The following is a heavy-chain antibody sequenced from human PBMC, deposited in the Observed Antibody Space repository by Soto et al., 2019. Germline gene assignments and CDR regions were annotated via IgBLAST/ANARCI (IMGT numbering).Heavy chain of an antibody. J-gene: IGHJ6*04. CDR1: GGSISSSSYY. CDR2: IYYSGST. D-gene: IGHD3-16*01. Sequence: ETLSLTCTVSGGSISSSSYYWGWIRQPPGKGLEWIGSIYYSGSTYYNPSLKSRVTISVDTSKNQFSLKLSSVTAAATAVYYCARLSTWQHTYSQGMAVWGNGTTVPVPS. CDR3: ARLSTWQHTYSQGMAV. V-gene: IGHV4-39*01.